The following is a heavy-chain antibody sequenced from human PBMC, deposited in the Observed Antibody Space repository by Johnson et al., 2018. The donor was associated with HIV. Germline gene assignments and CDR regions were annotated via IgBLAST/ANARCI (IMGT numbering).Heavy chain of an antibody. Sequence: QVQLVESGGGVVQPGGSLRLYCAASGFTFSSYGMHWVRQAPGKGLEWVAFIRYDGSTKYYADSVKGRFTISRDNSKNTLYLQMNSLRAEDTAVYYCAKIIGYSSGLEIWGQGTMVTVSS. CDR2: IRYDGSTK. J-gene: IGHJ3*02. V-gene: IGHV3-30*02. CDR1: GFTFSSYG. CDR3: AKIIGYSSGLEI. D-gene: IGHD6-19*01.